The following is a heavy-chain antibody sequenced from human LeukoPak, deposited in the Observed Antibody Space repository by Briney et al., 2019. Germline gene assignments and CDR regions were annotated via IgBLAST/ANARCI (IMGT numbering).Heavy chain of an antibody. V-gene: IGHV1-69*05. J-gene: IGHJ5*02. CDR1: GGTFSSYA. D-gene: IGHD6-13*01. CDR3: ARSSSWYENWFDP. Sequence: SVKASCKASGGTFSSYAISWVRQAPGQGLEWMGRIIPIFGTANYAQKFQGRVTITTDESTSTAYMELSSLRSEDTAVYYCARSSSWYENWFDPWGQGTLVTVSS. CDR2: IIPIFGTA.